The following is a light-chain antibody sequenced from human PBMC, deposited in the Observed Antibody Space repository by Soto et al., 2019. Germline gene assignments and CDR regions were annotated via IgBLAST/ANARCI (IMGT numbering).Light chain of an antibody. V-gene: IGKV4-1*01. CDR1: QSGLYNSNNKNY. Sequence: DIVMTQSPDSLAVSLGERATINCKSSQSGLYNSNNKNYLAWYQQKPGQPPKLLIYWASSRESGVPDRFSGSGSGTDFTLTISSLQAEDVAGYYCQQYYSSPYTFGQGTKLEIK. J-gene: IGKJ2*01. CDR2: WAS. CDR3: QQYYSSPYT.